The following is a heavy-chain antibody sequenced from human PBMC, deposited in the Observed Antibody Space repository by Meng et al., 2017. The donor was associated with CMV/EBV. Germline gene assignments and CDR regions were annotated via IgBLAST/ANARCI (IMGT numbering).Heavy chain of an antibody. CDR3: ARVWDSGWDY. CDR1: GEAFSGYY. D-gene: IGHD3-22*01. J-gene: IGHJ4*02. V-gene: IGHV4-34*01. Sequence: QGPLQGGGAGLWKPSETLSHTCAVYGEAFSGYYWSCIRQPPGKGLEWIGEINHSGRTNSNPSLKSRVTISVATYKNQFSLKLSSVTAADTAVYYCARVWDSGWDYWGQGTLVTVSS. CDR2: INHSGRT.